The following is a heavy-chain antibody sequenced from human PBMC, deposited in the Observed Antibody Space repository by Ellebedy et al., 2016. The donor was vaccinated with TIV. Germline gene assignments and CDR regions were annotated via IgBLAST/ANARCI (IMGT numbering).Heavy chain of an antibody. V-gene: IGHV3-66*01. CDR2: IYSDGNT. Sequence: PGGSLRPSCAASGFTVSGNYMSWVRQAPGKGLEWVSVIYSDGNTFYADSVKGRLAISRDSSKNTLYLQLSSLRAEDTAVYYCARGITVADSRGFFYYYGLDVWGQGTTVTVFS. D-gene: IGHD6-19*01. CDR1: GFTVSGNY. CDR3: ARGITVADSRGFFYYYGLDV. J-gene: IGHJ6*02.